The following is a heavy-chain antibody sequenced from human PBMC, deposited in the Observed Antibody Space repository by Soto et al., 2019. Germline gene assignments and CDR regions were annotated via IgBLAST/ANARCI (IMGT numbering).Heavy chain of an antibody. Sequence: QVQLVQSGAEVKKPGASVKVSCKASGYVFPSYDITWVRQAPGHGLEWMGWVNPGSGYKGYAQKFQGRVTMTRNMSISTVYRHLSSLRSEDTAVYYCARADPRHYYMDVWGKGTTVTVSS. CDR1: GYVFPSYD. CDR3: ARADPRHYYMDV. V-gene: IGHV1-8*01. J-gene: IGHJ6*03. CDR2: VNPGSGYK.